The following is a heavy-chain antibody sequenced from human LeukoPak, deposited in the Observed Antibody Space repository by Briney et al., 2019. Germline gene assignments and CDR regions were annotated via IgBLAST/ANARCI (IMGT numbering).Heavy chain of an antibody. CDR2: IYYSGST. J-gene: IGHJ3*02. Sequence: SETLSLTCTVSGGSISSYYWSWIRQPPGKGLEWIGYIYYSGSTNYNPSLKSRVTISVDTSKNQFSLKLSSVTAADTAVYYCARHGSYYDILTGYSEHAFGIWGQGTMVTVSS. V-gene: IGHV4-59*08. CDR3: ARHGSYYDILTGYSEHAFGI. D-gene: IGHD3-9*01. CDR1: GGSISSYY.